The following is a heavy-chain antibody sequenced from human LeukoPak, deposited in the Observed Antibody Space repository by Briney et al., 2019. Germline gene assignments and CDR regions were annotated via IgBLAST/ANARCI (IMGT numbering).Heavy chain of an antibody. J-gene: IGHJ5*02. CDR3: ARMTTVTTSEGWFDP. CDR1: GGPISSGGYY. CDR2: IYYSGST. D-gene: IGHD4-17*01. Sequence: SETLSLTCTVSGGPISSGGYYWSWIRQHPGKGLEWIGYIYYSGSTYYNPSLKSRVTISVDTSKNQFSLKLSSVTAADTAVYYCARMTTVTTSEGWFDPWGQGTLVTVSS. V-gene: IGHV4-31*03.